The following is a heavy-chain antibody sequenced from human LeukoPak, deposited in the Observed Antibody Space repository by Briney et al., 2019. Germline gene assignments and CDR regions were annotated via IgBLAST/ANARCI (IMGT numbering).Heavy chain of an antibody. J-gene: IGHJ4*02. D-gene: IGHD3-22*01. CDR1: GGTFSSYA. CDR3: ARDRGEYYYDSSGYYGDLFDY. V-gene: IGHV1-69*04. CDR2: IIPILGIA. Sequence: ASVKVSCKASGGTFSSYAISWVRQAPGQGREWMGRIIPILGIANYPQNFQVRVTITAYKSTSTAYMELSSLRSEDTAVYYCARDRGEYYYDSSGYYGDLFDYWGQGTLVTVSS.